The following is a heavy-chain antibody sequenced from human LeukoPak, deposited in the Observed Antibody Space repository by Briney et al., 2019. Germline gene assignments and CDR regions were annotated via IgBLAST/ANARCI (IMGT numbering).Heavy chain of an antibody. Sequence: PGGSLRLSCAGSGFPFSSDAMNWVRQAPGKGLEWVASISGSTGSTQYADSVKGRFTVSRDNSKNTLYLQMNSLRADDTAVYYCAKCSTPGYNSGWCNWIDPWGQGTLVTVSS. V-gene: IGHV3-23*01. CDR3: AKCSTPGYNSGWCNWIDP. D-gene: IGHD6-19*01. J-gene: IGHJ5*02. CDR2: ISGSTGST. CDR1: GFPFSSDA.